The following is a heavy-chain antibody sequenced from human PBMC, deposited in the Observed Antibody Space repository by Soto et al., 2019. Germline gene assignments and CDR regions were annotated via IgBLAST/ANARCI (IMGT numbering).Heavy chain of an antibody. J-gene: IGHJ6*02. V-gene: IGHV3-30-3*01. Sequence: RLSCAASGFTFSSYAMHWVRQAPGKGLEWVAVISYDGSNKYYADSVKGRFTISRDNSKNTLYLQMDSLRAEDTAVYYCARDLRYGSGSYYNADYYYGMDVCGQGTTVTVSS. D-gene: IGHD3-10*01. CDR2: ISYDGSNK. CDR1: GFTFSSYA. CDR3: ARDLRYGSGSYYNADYYYGMDV.